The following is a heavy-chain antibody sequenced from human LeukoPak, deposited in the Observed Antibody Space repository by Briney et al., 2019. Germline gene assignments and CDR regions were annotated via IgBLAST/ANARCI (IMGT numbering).Heavy chain of an antibody. D-gene: IGHD3-16*02. CDR2: INPNSGGT. CDR1: GYTFTGYY. CDR3: ARDGYYDYVWGSYRLYNWFDP. Sequence: ASVKVSCKASGYTFTGYYMHWVRQAPGQGLEWMGWINPNSGGTNYAQKFQGRVTMTRDTSISTAYMELSRLRSDDTAVYYCARDGYYDYVWGSYRLYNWFDPWGQGTLVTVSS. V-gene: IGHV1-2*02. J-gene: IGHJ5*02.